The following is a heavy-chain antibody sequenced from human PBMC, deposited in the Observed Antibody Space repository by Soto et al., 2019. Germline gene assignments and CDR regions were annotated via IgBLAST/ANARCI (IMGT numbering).Heavy chain of an antibody. CDR3: ARDREYSGYYPGSNYFDY. J-gene: IGHJ4*02. CDR1: GYTFTSYG. Sequence: ASVKVSCKASGYTFTSYGISWVRQAPGQGLEWMGWISAYNGNTNYAQKLQGRVTMTTDTSTSTAYMELRSLRSDDTAVYYCARDREYSGYYPGSNYFDYWGQGTLVTVSS. CDR2: ISAYNGNT. D-gene: IGHD5-12*01. V-gene: IGHV1-18*01.